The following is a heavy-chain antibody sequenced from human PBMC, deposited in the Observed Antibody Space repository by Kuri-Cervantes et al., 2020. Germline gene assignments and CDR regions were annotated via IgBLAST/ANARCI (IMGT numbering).Heavy chain of an antibody. CDR1: GFTFDDYA. CDR3: AGGAIFGDLGY. J-gene: IGHJ4*02. CDR2: ISWNSGSI. V-gene: IGHV3-9*01. D-gene: IGHD3-10*02. Sequence: SLKISCAASGFTFDDYAMHWVRQAPGKGLEWVSGISWNSGSIGYADSVKGRFTISRDNAKNSLYLQMNSLRDEDTAVYYCAGGAIFGDLGYWGQGTLVTVSS.